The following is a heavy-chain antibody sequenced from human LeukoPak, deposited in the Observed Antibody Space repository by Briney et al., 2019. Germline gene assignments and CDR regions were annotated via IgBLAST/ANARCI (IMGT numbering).Heavy chain of an antibody. Sequence: PGGSLRLSCAASGFTISNYWMTWVRQAPGKGLEWVANIKQDSSSKYYADSVKGRFTISRDNADNSLYLQMNSLRAEDTAVYYCAKFNTHPGHALDIWGQGTMVTVSS. V-gene: IGHV3-7*01. CDR2: IKQDSSSK. J-gene: IGHJ3*02. CDR1: GFTISNYW. D-gene: IGHD2-2*02. CDR3: AKFNTHPGHALDI.